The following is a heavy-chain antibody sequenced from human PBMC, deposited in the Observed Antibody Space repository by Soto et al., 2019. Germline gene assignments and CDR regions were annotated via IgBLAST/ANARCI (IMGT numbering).Heavy chain of an antibody. D-gene: IGHD3-3*01. Sequence: EVQLVESGGGLVQPGGSLRLSCAASGFTFSSYSMNWVRQAPGKGLEWVSYISSSSSTIYYADSVKGRFTISRDNAKNSLYLQMNSLRAEDTAVYYCARVGFITIFGVVIKEVVGDAFDIWGQGTMVTVSS. V-gene: IGHV3-48*01. J-gene: IGHJ3*02. CDR2: ISSSSSTI. CDR3: ARVGFITIFGVVIKEVVGDAFDI. CDR1: GFTFSSYS.